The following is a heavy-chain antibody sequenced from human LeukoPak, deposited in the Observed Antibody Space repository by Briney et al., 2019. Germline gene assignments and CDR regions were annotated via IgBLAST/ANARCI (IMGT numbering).Heavy chain of an antibody. V-gene: IGHV4-61*08. CDR1: GGSVGSAGYY. CDR3: AMTQSQSGSYRYYFGY. D-gene: IGHD1-26*01. CDR2: IYYIRNT. J-gene: IGHJ4*02. Sequence: SETLSLTCTVSGGSVGSAGYYWSWIRQPPGGGLEWIGYIYYIRNTNYNPSLKSRVTMSLDPSKNQFSLKLNSVTAADTAVYYCAMTQSQSGSYRYYFGYWGQGTLVTVSS.